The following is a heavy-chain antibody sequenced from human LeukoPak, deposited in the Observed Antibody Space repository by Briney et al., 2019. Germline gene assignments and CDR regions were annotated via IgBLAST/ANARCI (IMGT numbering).Heavy chain of an antibody. Sequence: SQTLSLACTVSGGSISSGGYYWSWIRQHPGKGLEWIGYIYYSGSTYYNPSLKSRVTISVDTSKNQFSLKLSSVTAADTAVYYCARERSWFGELQYYYYYMDVWGKGTTVTVSS. CDR2: IYYSGST. V-gene: IGHV4-31*03. J-gene: IGHJ6*03. D-gene: IGHD3-10*01. CDR3: ARERSWFGELQYYYYYMDV. CDR1: GGSISSGGYY.